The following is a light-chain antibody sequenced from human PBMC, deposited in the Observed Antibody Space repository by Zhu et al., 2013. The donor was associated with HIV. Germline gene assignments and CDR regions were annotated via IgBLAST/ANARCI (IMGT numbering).Light chain of an antibody. CDR3: QQYSDWPPFT. V-gene: IGKV3-15*01. CDR2: SAS. Sequence: EVVMTQFPASLSVSPGERVTLSCRASVSIGSYLAWYQQRPGQSPRLLIYSASTRASGLPVRFSGSGSGTQFALTISSLQSEDSGIYYCQQYSDWPPFTFGPGTKWI. CDR1: VSIGSY. J-gene: IGKJ3*01.